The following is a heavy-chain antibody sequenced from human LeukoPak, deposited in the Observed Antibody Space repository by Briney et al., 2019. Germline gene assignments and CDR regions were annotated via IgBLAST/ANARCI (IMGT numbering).Heavy chain of an antibody. D-gene: IGHD3-3*01. J-gene: IGHJ4*02. V-gene: IGHV3-15*01. Sequence: GGSLRLSCVVSGFTFGDAWMSWVRQAPGKGLEWVGRIKSRSNGGTIDYAAPVKGRFAISRDNSQSTLYLQMDSLRPEDTAVYYCARAPGVLNWVSLIYYFDNWGQGTLVSVSS. CDR3: ARAPGVLNWVSLIYYFDN. CDR2: IKSRSNGGTI. CDR1: GFTFGDAW.